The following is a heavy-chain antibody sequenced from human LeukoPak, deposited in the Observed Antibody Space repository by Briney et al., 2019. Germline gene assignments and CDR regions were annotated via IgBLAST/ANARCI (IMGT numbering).Heavy chain of an antibody. D-gene: IGHD2-21*02. CDR2: ISGSGGST. CDR3: EKEGIVVVTAILYDAFDI. J-gene: IGHJ3*02. Sequence: GGSLRLSCAASGFTFSSYAMSWVRQAPGKGLEWVSAISGSGGSTYYADSVKGRFTISRDNSKNTLYLQMNSLRAEDTAVYYCEKEGIVVVTAILYDAFDIWGQGTMVTVSS. CDR1: GFTFSSYA. V-gene: IGHV3-23*01.